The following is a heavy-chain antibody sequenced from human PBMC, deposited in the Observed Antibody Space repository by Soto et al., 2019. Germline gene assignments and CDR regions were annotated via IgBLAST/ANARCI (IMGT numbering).Heavy chain of an antibody. CDR3: ARDFPGFDPLYFQH. V-gene: IGHV1-2*02. CDR1: GYTFTGYY. Sequence: ASVKVSFRASGYTFTGYYMHWVRQAPGQGLEWMGCINPNSGGTNYAQKFQGRVTMTRDTSISTAYMELSRLRSDDTAVYYCARDFPGFDPLYFQHWGQGTLVTVSS. D-gene: IGHD3-9*01. CDR2: INPNSGGT. J-gene: IGHJ1*01.